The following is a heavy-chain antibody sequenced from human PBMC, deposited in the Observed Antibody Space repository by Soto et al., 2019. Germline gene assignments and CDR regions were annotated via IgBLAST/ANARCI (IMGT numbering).Heavy chain of an antibody. Sequence: GGSLRLSCTASGFTFSSNGMHWVRQAPGKGLEWVAVIWSDGSNKYYADSVKGRFTIFRDNSKSTLYLQMNGLRAEDTAVYYCARDGSNKPGFYYGMDVWGQGTTGTVSS. D-gene: IGHD6-13*01. CDR3: ARDGSNKPGFYYGMDV. CDR2: IWSDGSNK. V-gene: IGHV3-33*01. CDR1: GFTFSSNG. J-gene: IGHJ6*02.